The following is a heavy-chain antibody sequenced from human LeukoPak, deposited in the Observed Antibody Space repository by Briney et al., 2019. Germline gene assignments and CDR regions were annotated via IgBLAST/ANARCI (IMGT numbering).Heavy chain of an antibody. CDR3: ARDLAVAGYNWFDP. CDR1: GYTFTSYG. J-gene: IGHJ5*02. Sequence: ASVKFSCKASGYTFTSYGISWVRQAPGQGLEWMGWISAYNGNTNYAQKLQGRATMTTDTSTSTAYMELRSLRSDDTAVYYCARDLAVAGYNWFDPWGQGTLVTVSS. D-gene: IGHD6-19*01. V-gene: IGHV1-18*01. CDR2: ISAYNGNT.